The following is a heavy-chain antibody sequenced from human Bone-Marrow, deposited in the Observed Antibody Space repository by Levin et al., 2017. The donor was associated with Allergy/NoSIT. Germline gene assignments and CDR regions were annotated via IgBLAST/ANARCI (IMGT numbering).Heavy chain of an antibody. CDR1: GYTFTSYG. CDR2: ISAYNGNT. D-gene: IGHD5-12*01. J-gene: IGHJ4*02. Sequence: GGSLRLSCKASGYTFTSYGISWVRQAPGQGLEWMGWISAYNGNTNYAQKLQGRVTMTTDTSTSTAYMELRSLRSDDTAVYYCARGWVVATFLYDYWGQGTLVTVSS. CDR3: ARGWVVATFLYDY. V-gene: IGHV1-18*01.